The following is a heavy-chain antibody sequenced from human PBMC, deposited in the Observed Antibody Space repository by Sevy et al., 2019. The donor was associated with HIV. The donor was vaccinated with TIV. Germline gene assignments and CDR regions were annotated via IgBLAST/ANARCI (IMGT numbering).Heavy chain of an antibody. D-gene: IGHD4-17*01. CDR2: TRYDGTTK. CDR1: GFTFSRSG. J-gene: IGHJ3*01. Sequence: GGSLRLSCAATGFTFSRSGMHWVRQAPGKGLEWVSFTRYDGTTKNYADSVKGRFTISRDNSKNTLYLQMNSLRADDTAVYYCAKMGSTTVTTSDAFDLWDQGTMVTVSS. V-gene: IGHV3-30*02. CDR3: AKMGSTTVTTSDAFDL.